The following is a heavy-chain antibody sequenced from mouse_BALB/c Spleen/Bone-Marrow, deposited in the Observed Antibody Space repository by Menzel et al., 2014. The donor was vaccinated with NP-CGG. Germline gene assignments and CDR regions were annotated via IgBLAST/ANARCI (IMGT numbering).Heavy chain of an antibody. V-gene: IGHV5-6-4*01. CDR2: ISSGGHDT. CDR3: SKDGGYDYFYYFHY. CDR1: GFTFSDYS. J-gene: IGHJ2*01. D-gene: IGHD2-4*01. Sequence: DGLLEESRGGLEKPEVYLKLSCAAFGFTFSDYSMSWVRQTPEKRLEWVATISSGGHDTFYPDSVKGRFTISRDNAKNTLYLQMSSLKSEDTAMYYCSKDGGYDYFYYFHYSPQCTPFPVSS.